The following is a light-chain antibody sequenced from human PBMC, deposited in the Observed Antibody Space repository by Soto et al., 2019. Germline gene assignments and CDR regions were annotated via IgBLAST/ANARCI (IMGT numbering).Light chain of an antibody. J-gene: IGKJ1*01. CDR1: QSVRSN. V-gene: IGKV3-15*01. CDR2: GAS. CDR3: QHYNNWPRT. Sequence: EIVMTQSPATLSVSPGERATLSCRASQSVRSNLAWSQQKPGQAPRLLIYGASTRATGIPARFSGSGSGTEFTLTISRLQSEDFAVYYCQHYNNWPRTFGQGTKVEIK.